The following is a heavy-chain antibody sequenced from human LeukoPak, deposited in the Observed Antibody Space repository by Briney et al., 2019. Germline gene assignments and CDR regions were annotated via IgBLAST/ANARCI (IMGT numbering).Heavy chain of an antibody. CDR1: GGSICSYY. CDR3: ARDRYYGSGFHYFDY. D-gene: IGHD3-10*01. Sequence: SETLSLTCTVSGGSICSYYWSWIRQPPGKGLEWIGYIYYSGSTNYNPSLKSRVTISVDTSKNQFSLKLSSVTAADTAVYYCARDRYYGSGFHYFDYWGQGTLVTVSS. V-gene: IGHV4-59*01. CDR2: IYYSGST. J-gene: IGHJ4*02.